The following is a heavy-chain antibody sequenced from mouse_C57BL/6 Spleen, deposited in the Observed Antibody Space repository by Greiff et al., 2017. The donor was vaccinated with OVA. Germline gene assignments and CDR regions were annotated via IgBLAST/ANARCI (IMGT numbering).Heavy chain of an antibody. CDR3: ARLWIITTEGAMDY. CDR1: GYTFTSYG. CDR2: IYPRSGNT. V-gene: IGHV1-81*01. D-gene: IGHD1-1*01. Sequence: QVQLQQSGAELARPGASVKLSCKASGYTFTSYGISWVKQRTGQGLEWIGEIYPRSGNTYYNEKFKGKATLTADKYSSTAYMELRSLTSEDSAVYFCARLWIITTEGAMDYWGQGTSVTVSS. J-gene: IGHJ4*01.